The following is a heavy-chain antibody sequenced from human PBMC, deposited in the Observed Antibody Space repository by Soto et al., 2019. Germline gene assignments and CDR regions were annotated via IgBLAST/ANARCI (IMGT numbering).Heavy chain of an antibody. CDR2: ISGGGGDT. Sequence: GGSLRLSCGASRFTFSTYAMSWVRQAPGKGLEWVSGISGGGGDTSYADSVRGRSTCSRDNSKNTLYLQMNSLRAEDTALYYCAKSLFGGPDIWGQGTMVTVSS. J-gene: IGHJ3*02. D-gene: IGHD2-15*01. CDR3: AKSLFGGPDI. V-gene: IGHV3-23*01. CDR1: RFTFSTYA.